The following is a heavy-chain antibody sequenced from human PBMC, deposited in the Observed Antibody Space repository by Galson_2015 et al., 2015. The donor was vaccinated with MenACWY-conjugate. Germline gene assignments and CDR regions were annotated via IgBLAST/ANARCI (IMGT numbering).Heavy chain of an antibody. CDR3: AKDPNGDYLGAFDF. V-gene: IGHV3-74*01. Sequence: SLRLSCAASGFPFSNHWMHWVRQGPGKGLVWVSRIVGDGTATDYAGSVKGRFTISRDNVKNTLYLRMNSLTVEDTAVYYCAKDPNGDYLGAFDFWGQGTMVTV. J-gene: IGHJ3*01. CDR1: GFPFSNHW. D-gene: IGHD4-17*01. CDR2: IVGDGTAT.